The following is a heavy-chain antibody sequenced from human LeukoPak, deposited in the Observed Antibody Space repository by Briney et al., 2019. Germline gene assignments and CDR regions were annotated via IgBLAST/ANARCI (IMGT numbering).Heavy chain of an antibody. CDR3: ARRLYYYGSGSFDY. CDR2: IYYSGST. J-gene: IGHJ4*02. CDR1: GGSVSSGSYY. V-gene: IGHV4-61*01. Sequence: SETLSLTCTVSGGSVSSGSYYWSWIRQPPGKGLEWIGYIYYSGSTNYNPSLKSRVTISVDTSKNQFSLKLSSVTAADTAVYYCARRLYYYGSGSFDYWGQGTLVTVSS. D-gene: IGHD3-10*01.